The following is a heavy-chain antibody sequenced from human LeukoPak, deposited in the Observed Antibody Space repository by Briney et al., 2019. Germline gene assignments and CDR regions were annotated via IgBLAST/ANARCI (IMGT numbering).Heavy chain of an antibody. CDR3: AELGITMIGGV. V-gene: IGHV3-7*01. CDR1: GFTFSSYW. Sequence: GGSLRLSCAGSGFTFSSYWMNWVRQAPGKGLEWVANLKQDGSETYYVDSVKGRFTISRDNAKNSLYLQMNSLRAEDTAVYYCAELGITMIGGVWGKGTTVTISS. J-gene: IGHJ6*04. D-gene: IGHD3-10*02. CDR2: LKQDGSET.